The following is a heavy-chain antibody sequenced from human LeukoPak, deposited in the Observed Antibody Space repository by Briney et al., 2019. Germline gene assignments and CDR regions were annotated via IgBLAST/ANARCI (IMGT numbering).Heavy chain of an antibody. J-gene: IGHJ4*02. V-gene: IGHV4-4*07. CDR2: IYTSGST. Sequence: SETLSLTCTVSGGSISSYYWSWIRQPAGKGLEWIGRIYTSGSTNYNPSLKSRVTMSVDTSKNQFSLKLSSVTAADTAVYYCARIYCSSTSCYDGYFDYWGQGTLVTVSS. CDR1: GGSISSYY. D-gene: IGHD2-2*01. CDR3: ARIYCSSTSCYDGYFDY.